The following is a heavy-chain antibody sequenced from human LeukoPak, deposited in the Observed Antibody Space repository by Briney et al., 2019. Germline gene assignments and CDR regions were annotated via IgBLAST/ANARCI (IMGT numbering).Heavy chain of an antibody. CDR2: INRGGGT. J-gene: IGHJ3*02. CDR3: ARGGGAATAANRDAFDI. CDR1: GGSFYGYY. V-gene: IGHV4-34*01. D-gene: IGHD2-2*01. Sequence: PSETLSLTCAVYGGSFYGYYWTWIRQPPGKGLEWIGEINRGGGTNYNPSLDSRVTMSVDTSKNQFSLRLTSVTAADTAVYYCARGGGAATAANRDAFDIWGQVTMVTVSS.